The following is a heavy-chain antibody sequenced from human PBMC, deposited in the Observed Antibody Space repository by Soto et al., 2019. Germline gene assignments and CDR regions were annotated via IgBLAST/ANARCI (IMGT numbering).Heavy chain of an antibody. CDR3: ARAGHSSSSEGANWFDP. D-gene: IGHD6-6*01. Sequence: SETLSLTCTVSGGSISSGDYYWSWIRQPPGKGLEWIGYIYYSGSTYYNPSLKSRVTISVDTSKNQFSLQLSSVTAADTAVYYCARAGHSSSSEGANWFDPWGQGTLVPSPQ. V-gene: IGHV4-30-4*01. J-gene: IGHJ5*02. CDR1: GGSISSGDYY. CDR2: IYYSGST.